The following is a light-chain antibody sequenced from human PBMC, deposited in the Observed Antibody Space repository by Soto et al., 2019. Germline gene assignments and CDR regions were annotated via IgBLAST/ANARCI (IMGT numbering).Light chain of an antibody. Sequence: EVVLTQSPGTLSLSPGERAALSCRASPSVSSSYLAWYQQKPGQAPRLLIYGASKRATGIPDRFSGSGSGTDFTLTISRLEPEDFAVYYCQQYGSSHTFGQGTKLEIK. CDR3: QQYGSSHT. CDR2: GAS. J-gene: IGKJ2*01. V-gene: IGKV3-20*01. CDR1: PSVSSSY.